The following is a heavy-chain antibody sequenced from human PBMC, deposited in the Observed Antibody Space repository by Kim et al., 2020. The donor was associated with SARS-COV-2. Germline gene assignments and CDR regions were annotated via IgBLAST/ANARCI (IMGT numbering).Heavy chain of an antibody. J-gene: IGHJ5*02. Sequence: QGRVTMTRDMSTSTVYMELSSLRSEDTAVYYCARDLKGLRLGELENWFDPWGQGTLVTVSS. D-gene: IGHD3-16*01. V-gene: IGHV1-46*01. CDR3: ARDLKGLRLGELENWFDP.